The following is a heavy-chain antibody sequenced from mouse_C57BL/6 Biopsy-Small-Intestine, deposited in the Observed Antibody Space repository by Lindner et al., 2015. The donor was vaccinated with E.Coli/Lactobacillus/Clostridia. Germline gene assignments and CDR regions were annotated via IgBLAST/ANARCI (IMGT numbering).Heavy chain of an antibody. J-gene: IGHJ4*01. CDR2: ISRGGGTI. CDR1: GFTFSDYG. CDR3: ARRGEDYFAMDY. Sequence: VQLQESGGGLVKPGGSLKLSCAASGFTFSDYGMHWVRQAPEEGLEWIAYISRGGGTIYYADTVKGRFTISRDNAKNTLFLQMTSLRSEDTAMYFCARRGEDYFAMDYWGQGTSVTVSA. V-gene: IGHV5-17*01.